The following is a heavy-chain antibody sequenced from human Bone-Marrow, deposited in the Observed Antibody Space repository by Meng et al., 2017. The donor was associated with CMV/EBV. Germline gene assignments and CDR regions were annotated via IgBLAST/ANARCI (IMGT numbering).Heavy chain of an antibody. D-gene: IGHD2-2*02. CDR3: ARLGYCSSTSCYTVSNYYFDY. CDR2: INPSSGGT. Sequence: ASVKVSCKASGYTFTGYYMHWVRQAPGQGLEWMGWINPSSGGTNYAQKFQGRVTMTTDTSTSTAYMELRSLRSDDTAVYYCARLGYCSSTSCYTVSNYYFDYWGQGTLVTVSS. CDR1: GYTFTGYY. V-gene: IGHV1-2*02. J-gene: IGHJ4*02.